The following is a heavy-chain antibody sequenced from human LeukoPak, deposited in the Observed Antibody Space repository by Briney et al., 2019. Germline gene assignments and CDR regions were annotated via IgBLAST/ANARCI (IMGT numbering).Heavy chain of an antibody. D-gene: IGHD1-14*01. CDR2: INPRGDGT. CDR1: GHTFTTYY. J-gene: IGHJ5*02. Sequence: VASVTVSFKASGHTFTTYYVHLVRQAPGQGLEWMGVINPRGDGTNYPQRFQGRVTLTRDTSTSTVYMELSSLRSEDTAIYYCAKETPNTGWFDPWGQGTLVTVSS. CDR3: AKETPNTGWFDP. V-gene: IGHV1-46*01.